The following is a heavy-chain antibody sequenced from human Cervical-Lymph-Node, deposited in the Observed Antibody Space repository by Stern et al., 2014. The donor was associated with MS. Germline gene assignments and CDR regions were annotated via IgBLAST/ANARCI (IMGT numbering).Heavy chain of an antibody. J-gene: IGHJ4*02. D-gene: IGHD3-10*01. CDR1: GGSISSSSYY. V-gene: IGHV4-39*01. Sequence: QLQLQESGPGLVKPSETLSLTCTVSGGSISSSSYYWGWIRQPPGKGLEWIGNIYYSGSTYYNPSLKSRVTISVDTSKNQFSLRLTSVTAADTAVYFCARLYGSAFDYWGQGSLVTVSS. CDR2: IYYSGST. CDR3: ARLYGSAFDY.